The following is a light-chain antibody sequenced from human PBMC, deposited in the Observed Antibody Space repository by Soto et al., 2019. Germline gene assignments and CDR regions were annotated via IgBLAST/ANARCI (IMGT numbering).Light chain of an antibody. CDR3: QQLNSYPLT. CDR1: QGISNY. V-gene: IGKV1-9*01. Sequence: DIQLTQSPSFLSASVGDRVTITCRASQGISNYLAWYQRKPGKAPKLLIYAASTVQSGVPSRFSGSGSGKKFNLTISRLLPEDFATYYCQQLNSYPLTFGGGTKVEIK. J-gene: IGKJ4*01. CDR2: AAS.